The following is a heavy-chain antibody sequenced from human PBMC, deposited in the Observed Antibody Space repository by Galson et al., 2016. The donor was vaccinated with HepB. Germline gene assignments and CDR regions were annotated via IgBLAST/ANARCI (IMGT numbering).Heavy chain of an antibody. CDR2: IIPIFGPA. J-gene: IGHJ3*02. Sequence: SVKVSCKASGGTFSNYGFNWVRQAPGQGLEWMGGIIPIFGPANHAQRFQGRITIIADESTTTVYMELSSLRSEDTAVYYCATDILTGYHAFHIWGQGTMVTVSS. CDR1: GGTFSNYG. D-gene: IGHD3-9*01. V-gene: IGHV1-69*13. CDR3: ATDILTGYHAFHI.